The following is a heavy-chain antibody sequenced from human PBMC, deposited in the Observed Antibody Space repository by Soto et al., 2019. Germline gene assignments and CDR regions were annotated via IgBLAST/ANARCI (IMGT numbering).Heavy chain of an antibody. V-gene: IGHV3-21*01. CDR2: ISSSSSYI. D-gene: IGHD6-19*01. CDR1: GFPFSSYS. J-gene: IGHJ4*02. Sequence: GGSLRLSCAASGFPFSSYSMNWVRPAPGKGLEWVSSISSSSSYIYYADSVKGRFTISRDNAKNSLYLQMNSLRAEDTAVYYCARGDSSGWYFDYWGQGTLVTVSS. CDR3: ARGDSSGWYFDY.